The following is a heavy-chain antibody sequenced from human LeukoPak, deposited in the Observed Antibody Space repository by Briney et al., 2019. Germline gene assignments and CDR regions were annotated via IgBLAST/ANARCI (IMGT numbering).Heavy chain of an antibody. V-gene: IGHV1-24*01. Sequence: ASVKVSCKVSGYTLTELSMHWVRQAPGKGLEWMGGFDPEDGETIYAQKFQGRVTMTEDTSTDTAYMELSSLRSEDTAVYYCARDPAEFWSGYYKPNWFDPWGQGTLVTVSS. D-gene: IGHD3-3*01. CDR3: ARDPAEFWSGYYKPNWFDP. CDR1: GYTLTELS. CDR2: FDPEDGET. J-gene: IGHJ5*02.